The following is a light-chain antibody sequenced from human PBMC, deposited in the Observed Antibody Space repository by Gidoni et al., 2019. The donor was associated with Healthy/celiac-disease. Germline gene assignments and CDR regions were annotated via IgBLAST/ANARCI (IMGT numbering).Light chain of an antibody. J-gene: IGKJ4*01. Sequence: EIVMTQPTATPSVSPGERATLTCSASQSVSSNLAWYQQKPGQAPRLLIYGASTRATGIPARFSGSGSGTEFTLTISSLQSEDFAVYYCQQYNSWPPLTFGGGTKVEIK. V-gene: IGKV3D-15*01. CDR3: QQYNSWPPLT. CDR2: GAS. CDR1: QSVSSN.